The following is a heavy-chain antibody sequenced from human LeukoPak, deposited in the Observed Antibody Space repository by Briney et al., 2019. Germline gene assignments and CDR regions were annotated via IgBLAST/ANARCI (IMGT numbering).Heavy chain of an antibody. CDR3: ARAARGFDY. Sequence: SETLSLTCTVSGGSISSYYWSWIRQPPGKGLEWIGYIYTSGSTNYNPSLKSRVTISVDTSKNQFSLKLSSVTAADTAVYYCARAARGFDYWGQGTLVTVSS. J-gene: IGHJ4*02. CDR1: GGSISSYY. D-gene: IGHD6-25*01. V-gene: IGHV4-4*09. CDR2: IYTSGST.